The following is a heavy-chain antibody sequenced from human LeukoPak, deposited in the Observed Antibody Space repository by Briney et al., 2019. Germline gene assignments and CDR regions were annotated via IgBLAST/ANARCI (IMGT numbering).Heavy chain of an antibody. D-gene: IGHD3-22*01. Sequence: GSSMKVSCKASGGTFSSYAISWLRQAPGQGLEWMGGIIPIFGTANYAQKFQGRVTITTDESTSTAYMELSSLRSEDTAVYYCASISPYYYDSSGYYYAFDYWGQGTLVTVSS. CDR1: GGTFSSYA. J-gene: IGHJ4*02. CDR3: ASISPYYYDSSGYYYAFDY. V-gene: IGHV1-69*05. CDR2: IIPIFGTA.